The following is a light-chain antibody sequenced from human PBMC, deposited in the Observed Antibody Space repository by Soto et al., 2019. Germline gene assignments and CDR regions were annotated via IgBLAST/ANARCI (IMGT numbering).Light chain of an antibody. CDR2: DVS. CDR3: CSYAGTSLWV. Sequence: QSALTQPRSVSGSPGQSVTISCTGTSSDVGGYNYVSWYQQHPGKAPKLVIYDVSKRPSGVPDRFSGSKSGNTASLTISGLQAADEADYYCCSYAGTSLWVFGGGTKLTVL. J-gene: IGLJ3*02. CDR1: SSDVGGYNY. V-gene: IGLV2-11*01.